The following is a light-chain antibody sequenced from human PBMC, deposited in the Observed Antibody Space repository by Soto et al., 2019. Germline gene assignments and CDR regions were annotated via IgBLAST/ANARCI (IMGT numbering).Light chain of an antibody. CDR3: QQYHNLPPFT. CDR2: GAS. CDR1: QDIRNY. Sequence: DIQMTQSPSSLSASVGARVSITCQASQDIRNYLSWFQQKPGRAPKLLIYGASNLETGVPSRFRGSGYGTDFNFTISSLQTEDIATYYCQQYHNLPPFTFGPGTNVDIK. V-gene: IGKV1-33*01. J-gene: IGKJ3*01.